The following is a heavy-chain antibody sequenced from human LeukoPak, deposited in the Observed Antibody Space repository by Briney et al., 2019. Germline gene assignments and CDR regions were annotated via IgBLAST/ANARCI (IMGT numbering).Heavy chain of an antibody. CDR3: AREITIFGVVIFDY. Sequence: PGGSLRLSCVASGFTFSSYAMHWVRQAPGKGLEWVAVISYDGSNKYYADSVEGRFTISRDNSKNTLYLQMNSLRAEDTAVYYCAREITIFGVVIFDYWSQGTLVTVSS. J-gene: IGHJ4*02. D-gene: IGHD3-3*01. V-gene: IGHV3-30*04. CDR1: GFTFSSYA. CDR2: ISYDGSNK.